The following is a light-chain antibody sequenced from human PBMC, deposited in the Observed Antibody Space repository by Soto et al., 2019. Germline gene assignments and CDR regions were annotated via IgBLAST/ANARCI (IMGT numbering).Light chain of an antibody. J-gene: IGKJ1*01. V-gene: IGKV1-5*01. CDR1: QSISSW. CDR2: DAS. Sequence: DVPMTQTHSTLSASVGDRVTITCRASQSISSWLAWYQQKPGKAPKLLIYDASSLESGVPSRFSGSGSGTEFTLTISSLQPDDFATYYCQQYNSYWTFCQGTKVDI. CDR3: QQYNSYWT.